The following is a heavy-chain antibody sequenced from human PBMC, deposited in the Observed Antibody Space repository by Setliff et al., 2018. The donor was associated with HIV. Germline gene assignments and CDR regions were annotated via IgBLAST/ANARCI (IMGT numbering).Heavy chain of an antibody. CDR2: VSGGGGST. J-gene: IGHJ4*02. V-gene: IGHV3-23*01. CDR1: GFTFSSYA. Sequence: GGSLRLSCAASGFTFSSYAMSWVRQTPGKGLEWVSVVSGGGGSTYYADSVKGRFTISRDNSKNTLYLQMNSLRAEDTAVYYCARVGKLREIAFDYWGQGTLVTVS. CDR3: ARVGKLREIAFDY. D-gene: IGHD3-10*01.